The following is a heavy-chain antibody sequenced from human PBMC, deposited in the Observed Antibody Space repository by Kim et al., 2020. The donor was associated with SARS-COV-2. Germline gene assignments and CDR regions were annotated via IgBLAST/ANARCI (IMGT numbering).Heavy chain of an antibody. CDR1: GGSFSGYY. D-gene: IGHD3-3*01. CDR3: AIASGGFWSGLDFDY. CDR2: INHSGST. V-gene: IGHV4-34*01. J-gene: IGHJ4*02. Sequence: SETLSLSCAVYGGSFSGYYWSWIRQPPGKGLEWIGEINHSGSTNYNPSLKSRVTISVDTSKNQFSLKLSSVTAADTAVYYCAIASGGFWSGLDFDYWGQGTLVTVSS.